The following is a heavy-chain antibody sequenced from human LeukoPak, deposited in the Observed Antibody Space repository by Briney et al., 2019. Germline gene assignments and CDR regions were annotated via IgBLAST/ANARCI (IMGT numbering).Heavy chain of an antibody. CDR2: IIPIFGTA. D-gene: IGHD3-22*01. V-gene: IGHV1-69*06. Sequence: ASVKVSCKASGGTFSSYAISWVRQAPGQGLEWMGGIIPIFGTANYAQKFQGRVTITADKSTSTAYMELSSLRSEDTAVYYCARGRTYYYDSSGYYPSPFDYWGQGTLVTVSS. J-gene: IGHJ4*02. CDR1: GGTFSSYA. CDR3: ARGRTYYYDSSGYYPSPFDY.